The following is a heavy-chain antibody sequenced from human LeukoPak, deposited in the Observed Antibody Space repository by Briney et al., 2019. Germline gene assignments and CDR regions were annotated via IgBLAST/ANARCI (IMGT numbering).Heavy chain of an antibody. CDR3: ARDTDPHCSSTSCYSY. CDR2: IYYSGST. CDR1: GGSINSGDCY. D-gene: IGHD2-2*01. Sequence: PSETLSLTCTVSGGSINSGDCYWRWLRQPPGKSLEWIGYIYYSGSTYYNPSLKSRVTISVDTSKNQFSLKLSSVTAADTAVYYCARDTDPHCSSTSCYSYWGQGTLVTVSS. V-gene: IGHV4-30-4*08. J-gene: IGHJ4*02.